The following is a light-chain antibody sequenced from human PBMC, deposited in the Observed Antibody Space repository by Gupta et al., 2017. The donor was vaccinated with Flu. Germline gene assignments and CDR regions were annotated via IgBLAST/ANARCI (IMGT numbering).Light chain of an antibody. V-gene: IGLV3-21*02. CDR3: QVWDGTSDHPCM. CDR1: NIGRKS. CDR2: NDS. J-gene: IGLJ3*02. Sequence: SSVPPQPPSVSVAPGQTARSTRGGDNIGRKSVHWYQWKAGQATVLVVKNDSDRPSAIPGRFSGSNSRNTATLTISRVEAGDEADDYCQVWDGTSDHPCMFGGGTKLTVL.